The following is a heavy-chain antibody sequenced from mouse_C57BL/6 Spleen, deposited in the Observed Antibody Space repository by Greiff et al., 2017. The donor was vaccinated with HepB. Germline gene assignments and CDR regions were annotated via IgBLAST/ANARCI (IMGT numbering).Heavy chain of an antibody. J-gene: IGHJ4*01. Sequence: QVQLQQSGAELVRPGASVTLSCKASGYTFTDYEMHWVKQTPVHGLEWIGAIDPETGGTAYTQKFKGKAILTADKSSSTAYMELRRLTSEDSAVYYCTRDLGFRYYGSSYYYAMDYWGQGTSVTVSS. CDR3: TRDLGFRYYGSSYYYAMDY. CDR1: GYTFTDYE. V-gene: IGHV1-15*01. D-gene: IGHD1-1*01. CDR2: IDPETGGT.